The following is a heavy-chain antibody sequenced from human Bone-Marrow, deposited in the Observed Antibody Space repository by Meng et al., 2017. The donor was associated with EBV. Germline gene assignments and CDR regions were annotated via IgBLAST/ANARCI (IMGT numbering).Heavy chain of an antibody. J-gene: IGHJ4*02. CDR3: ARGRGYYGSGTYYAFDN. CDR2: INPNSGGT. V-gene: IGHV1-2*06. D-gene: IGHD3-10*01. CDR1: GYAFSGYY. Sequence: QGPPGLSGAAVKKPGASVKGSCKASGYAFSGYYMHWGRQAPGQGLEWMGRINPNSGGTDYAQMFQGRATMTRDTSISTAYMELSRLRSDDTAVYYCARGRGYYGSGTYYAFDNWGQGTLVTVSS.